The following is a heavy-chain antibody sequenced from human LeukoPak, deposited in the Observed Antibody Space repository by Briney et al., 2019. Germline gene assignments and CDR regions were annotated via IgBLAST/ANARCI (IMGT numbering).Heavy chain of an antibody. J-gene: IGHJ4*02. CDR3: AKDLSGAYDFDC. Sequence: PGGSLRLSCAASGFTFSSYAMSWVRQAPGKGLEWVSVISGSGGNTYYADSVKGRFTISRDNSKNTLYLQLNSLRAEDTAVYYCAKDLSGAYDFDCWGQGTLVTVSS. D-gene: IGHD5-12*01. CDR1: GFTFSSYA. V-gene: IGHV3-23*01. CDR2: ISGSGGNT.